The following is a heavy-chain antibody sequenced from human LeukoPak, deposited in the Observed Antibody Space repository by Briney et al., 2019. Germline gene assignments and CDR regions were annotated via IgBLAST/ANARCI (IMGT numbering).Heavy chain of an antibody. D-gene: IGHD2-2*01. J-gene: IGHJ6*03. CDR1: GGSISSSSYY. V-gene: IGHV4-39*01. CDR3: AGPSSEDYYYMDV. Sequence: KASETLSLTCTVSGGSISSSSYYWGWIRQPPGKGLEWIGSIYYSGSTYYNPSFKSRVTISVDTSKNQFSLKLSSVTAADTAVYYCAGPSSEDYYYMDVWGKGTTVTVSS. CDR2: IYYSGST.